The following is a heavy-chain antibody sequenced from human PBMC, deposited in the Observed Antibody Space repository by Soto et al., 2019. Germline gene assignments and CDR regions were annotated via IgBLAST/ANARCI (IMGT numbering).Heavy chain of an antibody. CDR1: GYTFTSYA. Sequence: QVQLVQSGAEVKKPGASVKVSCKASGYTFTSYAMHWVRQAPGQRLEWMGWINAGNGNTKYSQKFQGRVTITRDTSASTADMELSSLRSEDTAVYYCASSMTTVTNDAFDIWGQGTMVTVSS. CDR2: INAGNGNT. J-gene: IGHJ3*02. V-gene: IGHV1-3*01. CDR3: ASSMTTVTNDAFDI. D-gene: IGHD4-17*01.